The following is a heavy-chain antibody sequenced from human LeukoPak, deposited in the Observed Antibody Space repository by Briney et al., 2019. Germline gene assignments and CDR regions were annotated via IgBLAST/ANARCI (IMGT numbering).Heavy chain of an antibody. V-gene: IGHV3-21*01. CDR3: ARETALGYCSSTSCPGV. Sequence: GGSLRLSCAASGFTFSSYWMSWVRQAPGKGLEWVSSISSSSSYIYYADSVKGRFTISRDNAKNSLYLQMNSLRAEDTAVYYCARETALGYCSSTSCPGVWGQGTMVTVSS. D-gene: IGHD2-2*01. CDR1: GFTFSSYW. CDR2: ISSSSSYI. J-gene: IGHJ3*01.